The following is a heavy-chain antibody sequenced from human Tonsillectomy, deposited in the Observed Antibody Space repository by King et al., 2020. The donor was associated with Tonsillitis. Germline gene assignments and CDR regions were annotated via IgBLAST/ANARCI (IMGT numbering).Heavy chain of an antibody. CDR3: ASGAYCGGDCYFAQH. Sequence: QLVQSWAEVKKPGSSLKVSCKASGGTFSSYAISWVRQAPGQGLEWKGGIIPIFGTANYAQKFQGRVTITADESTSTAYMELSSLGSEDTAVYYCASGAYCGGDCYFAQHWGQGTLVTVSS. CDR2: IIPIFGTA. CDR1: GGTFSSYA. D-gene: IGHD2-21*02. J-gene: IGHJ1*01. V-gene: IGHV1-69*12.